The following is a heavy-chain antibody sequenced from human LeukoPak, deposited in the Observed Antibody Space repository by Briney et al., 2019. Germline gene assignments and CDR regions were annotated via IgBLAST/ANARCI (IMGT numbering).Heavy chain of an antibody. V-gene: IGHV3-33*01. J-gene: IGHJ5*02. CDR1: GFTFSSSG. D-gene: IGHD2-15*01. CDR3: ARAGGYCSGGSCYRGYSWFDP. CDR2: ILYNGSNK. Sequence: GGSLRLSCAASGFTFSSSGMHWVRQAPGKGLEWVAVILYNGSNKYYADAVKGRFTISRDNSKNTLYLQMNSLRVEDTAVYYCARAGGYCSGGSCYRGYSWFDPWGQGTLVTVSS.